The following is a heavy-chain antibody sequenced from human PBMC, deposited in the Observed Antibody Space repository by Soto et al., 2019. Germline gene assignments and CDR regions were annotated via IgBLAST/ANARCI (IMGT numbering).Heavy chain of an antibody. J-gene: IGHJ6*02. CDR1: GGTFSSYA. Sequence: SVKVSCKASGGTFSSYAISWVRQAPGQGLEWMGGIIPIFGTANYAQKFQGRVTITADESTSTAYMELSSLRSEDTAVYYCARDRKYYYDSSGSYGMDVWGQGTTVTVSS. CDR2: IIPIFGTA. V-gene: IGHV1-69*13. CDR3: ARDRKYYYDSSGSYGMDV. D-gene: IGHD3-22*01.